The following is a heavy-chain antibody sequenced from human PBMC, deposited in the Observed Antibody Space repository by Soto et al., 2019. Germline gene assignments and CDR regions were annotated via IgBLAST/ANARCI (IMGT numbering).Heavy chain of an antibody. D-gene: IGHD3-9*01. V-gene: IGHV4-39*01. J-gene: IGHJ4*02. Sequence: SEILSLTCTVSGGSISSSSYYWGWIRQPPGKGLEWIGSIYYSGSTYYNPSLKSRVTISVDTSKNQFSLKLSSVTAADTAVYYXARQDILTGHYTLDYWGQGTLVTVSS. CDR1: GGSISSSSYY. CDR2: IYYSGST. CDR3: ARQDILTGHYTLDY.